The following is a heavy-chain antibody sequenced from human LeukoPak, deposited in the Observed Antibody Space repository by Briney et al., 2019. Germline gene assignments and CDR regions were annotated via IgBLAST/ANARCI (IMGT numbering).Heavy chain of an antibody. CDR1: GFSLSTSGVG. CDR2: IYWNDDK. V-gene: IGHV2-5*01. D-gene: IGHD6-13*01. J-gene: IGHJ4*02. CDR3: ARRSIAAAFDY. Sequence: SGPTLVKPTQTLTLTCTFSGFSLSTSGVGVGWIRQPPGKALEWLALIYWNDDKRNSPSLKSRFTITKDTSKNRVVLTMTNMDPVDTATYYCARRSIAAAFDYWGQGTLVTVSS.